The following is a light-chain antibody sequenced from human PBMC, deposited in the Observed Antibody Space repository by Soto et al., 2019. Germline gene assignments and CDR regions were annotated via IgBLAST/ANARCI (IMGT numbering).Light chain of an antibody. V-gene: IGKV3-15*01. J-gene: IGKJ4*01. CDR3: QQYSDWAPIT. Sequence: EIVMTQSTAALSLSPGERATLSCRASQSVGTNLAWYQQKPGQAPRPLIYGASARATDVPARFSGSGSGTDFTLTISSLQSEDFAVYYCQQYSDWAPITFGGGTKVEIK. CDR1: QSVGTN. CDR2: GAS.